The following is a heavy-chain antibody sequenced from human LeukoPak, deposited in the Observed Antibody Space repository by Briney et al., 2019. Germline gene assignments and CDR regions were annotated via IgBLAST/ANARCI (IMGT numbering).Heavy chain of an antibody. D-gene: IGHD3-22*01. CDR3: ARDSSGYQDFDY. J-gene: IGHJ4*02. V-gene: IGHV4-30-4*01. Sequence: SQTLSLTCTVSGGSISSGDYYWSWIRQPPGKGLEWIGYIYYSGSIYYNPSLKSRVTISVDTSKNQFSLKLSSVTAADTAVYYCARDSSGYQDFDYWGQGTLVTVSS. CDR2: IYYSGSI. CDR1: GGSISSGDYY.